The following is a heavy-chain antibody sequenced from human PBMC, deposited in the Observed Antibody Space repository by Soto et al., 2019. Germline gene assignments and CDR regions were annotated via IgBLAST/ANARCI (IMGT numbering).Heavy chain of an antibody. J-gene: IGHJ3*02. CDR2: ISSNGGST. V-gene: IGHV3-64D*08. CDR3: VKDFGWNPDEDAFDI. Sequence: PGGSLRLSCSASGFTFSSYAMHWVRQAPGKGLEYVSAISSNGGSTYYADSVKGRFTISRDNSKNTLYLQMSSLRAEDTAAYYCVKDFGWNPDEDAFDIWGQGTMVTVSS. D-gene: IGHD3-9*01. CDR1: GFTFSSYA.